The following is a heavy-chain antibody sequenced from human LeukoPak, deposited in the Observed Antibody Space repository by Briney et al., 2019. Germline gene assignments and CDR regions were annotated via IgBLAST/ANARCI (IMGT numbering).Heavy chain of an antibody. J-gene: IGHJ5*02. Sequence: GGSLRLSCAASGFTFSTYTMNWVSQAPGKGLEWVSSISSSGNAINYADSVKGRFTISRDNANNSLYLQMSSLRAEDTAVYYCARQDVAWNDVYWFDPWGQGTLVTVSS. CDR2: ISSSGNAI. D-gene: IGHD1-1*01. CDR3: ARQDVAWNDVYWFDP. CDR1: GFTFSTYT. V-gene: IGHV3-21*01.